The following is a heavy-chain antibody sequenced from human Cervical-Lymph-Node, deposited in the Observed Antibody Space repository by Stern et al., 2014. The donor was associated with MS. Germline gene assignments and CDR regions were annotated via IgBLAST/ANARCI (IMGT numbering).Heavy chain of an antibody. D-gene: IGHD4-17*01. CDR2: MRPNNGNA. CDR3: ASASEVTTTVY. J-gene: IGHJ4*02. V-gene: IGHV1-8*01. Sequence: VQLVESGAEVTKPGASVKVSCKASGYTFTNYDINWVRQATGQGLEWMGWMRPNNGNANYAQRFQGRLTMTRDISISTAYMELSSLTSDDTAVYYCASASEVTTTVYWGQGTLVTVSS. CDR1: GYTFTNYD.